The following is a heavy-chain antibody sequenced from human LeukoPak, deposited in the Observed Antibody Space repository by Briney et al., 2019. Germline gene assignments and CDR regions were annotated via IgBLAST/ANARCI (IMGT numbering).Heavy chain of an antibody. D-gene: IGHD2-15*01. CDR2: ISSSSSYI. J-gene: IGHJ4*02. CDR3: ARTGGSSEYYFDY. CDR1: GFTFSSYS. V-gene: IGHV3-21*04. Sequence: GGSLRLSCAASGFTFSSYSMNWVRQAPGKGLEWVSSISSSSSYIYYADSVKGRFTISRDNSKKTLYLQMNSLRAEDTAVYYCARTGGSSEYYFDYWGQGTLVTVSS.